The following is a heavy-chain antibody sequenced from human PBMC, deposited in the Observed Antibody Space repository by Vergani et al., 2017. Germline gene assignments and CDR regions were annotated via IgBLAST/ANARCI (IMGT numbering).Heavy chain of an antibody. CDR3: AKGGSVSSGVLSYYYYMDV. D-gene: IGHD3-10*01. J-gene: IGHJ6*03. CDR1: GFTLSTCT. V-gene: IGHV3-30*02. Sequence: VQLVESGGGLVQPGGSLRLSCAASGFTLSTCTMHWVRQPPGKGLEWVAVIGNYGTKKFYADSVKGRFTISRDNSKDTLYLQMNGLKSEDTAMYYCAKGGSVSSGVLSYYYYMDVWGKGTTVTVSS. CDR2: IGNYGTKK.